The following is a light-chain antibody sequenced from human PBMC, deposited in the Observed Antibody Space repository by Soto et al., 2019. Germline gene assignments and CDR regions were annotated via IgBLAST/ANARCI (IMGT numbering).Light chain of an antibody. Sequence: EILMTQSPATLSVSPGERATLSCRASQSVSSNLAWYQQKPGQAPRLLIFGASHRAPDIPDRFSGSGSGTDFTLTISRLEPEDFAVYYCQQYGSSPRTFGQGTRLEIK. CDR2: GAS. CDR1: QSVSSN. J-gene: IGKJ5*01. CDR3: QQYGSSPRT. V-gene: IGKV3-20*01.